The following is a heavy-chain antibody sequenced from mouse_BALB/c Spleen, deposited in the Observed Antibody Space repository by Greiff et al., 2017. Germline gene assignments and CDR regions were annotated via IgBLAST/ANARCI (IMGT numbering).Heavy chain of an antibody. CDR2: IWAGGST. CDR3: ARVGSSYAYYFDY. J-gene: IGHJ2*01. CDR1: GFSLTSYG. V-gene: IGHV2-9*02. Sequence: VKLVESGPGLVAPSQSLSITCTVSGFSLTSYGVHWVRQPPGKGLEWLGVIWAGGSTNYNSALMSRLSISKDNSKSQVFLKMNSLQTDDTAMYYCARVGSSYAYYFDYWGQGTTLTVSS. D-gene: IGHD1-1*01.